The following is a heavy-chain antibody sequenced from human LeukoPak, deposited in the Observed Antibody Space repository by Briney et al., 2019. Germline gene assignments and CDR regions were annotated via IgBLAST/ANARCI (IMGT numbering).Heavy chain of an antibody. CDR1: GFTVSSNY. Sequence: GSLRLSCAASGFTVSSNYMSWVRQAPGKGLEWVSVIYSGGSTYYADSVKGRFTISRDNSKNTLYLQMNSLRAEDTAVYYCARDRAPVAGYYYYGMDVWGQGTTVTVSS. CDR3: ARDRAPVAGYYYYGMDV. J-gene: IGHJ6*02. V-gene: IGHV3-66*01. CDR2: IYSGGST. D-gene: IGHD6-19*01.